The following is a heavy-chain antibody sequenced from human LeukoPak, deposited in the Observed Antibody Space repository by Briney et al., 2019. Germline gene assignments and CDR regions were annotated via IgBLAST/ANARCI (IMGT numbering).Heavy chain of an antibody. Sequence: GASVTVSFKAAGYTFTSYAMNWVRQAPGQRLEWMGWINAGNGNTKYSQKFQGRVTITRDTSASTAYMELRSLRSDDTAVYYCARVARGGYYYYYYMDVWGKGTTVTVSS. CDR3: ARVARGGYYYYYYMDV. CDR2: INAGNGNT. CDR1: GYTFTSYA. J-gene: IGHJ6*03. V-gene: IGHV1-3*01.